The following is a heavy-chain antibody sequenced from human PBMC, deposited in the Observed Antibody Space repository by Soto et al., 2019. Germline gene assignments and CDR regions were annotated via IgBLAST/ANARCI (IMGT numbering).Heavy chain of an antibody. J-gene: IGHJ6*03. CDR1: GGSFSGYY. Sequence: SETLSLTCAVYGGSFSGYYWSWIRQPPGKGLEWIGEINHSGSTNYNPSLKSRVTISVDTSKNQFSLKLSSVTAADTAVYYCARVHRSRLNYYYYYYVDVWGQGTTVSVTS. D-gene: IGHD1-26*01. V-gene: IGHV4-34*01. CDR2: INHSGST. CDR3: ARVHRSRLNYYYYYYVDV.